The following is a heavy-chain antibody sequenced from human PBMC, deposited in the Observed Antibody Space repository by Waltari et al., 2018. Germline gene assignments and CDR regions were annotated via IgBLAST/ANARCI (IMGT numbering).Heavy chain of an antibody. D-gene: IGHD4-17*01. J-gene: IGHJ6*02. CDR2: ISPIVGTA. CDR1: GGTFSTYV. CDR3: ARGHPPGGDYVYYYYGLDL. V-gene: IGHV1-69*12. Sequence: VQLVQSGAEVKEPGSSVKVSCKASGGTFSTYVIIWVRHAPGQGLEWMGVISPIVGTANHAQKCQGRVTITAYESTRTVYMDLNRLRSQDTAVYYCARGHPPGGDYVYYYYGLDLWGQGTTVTVSS.